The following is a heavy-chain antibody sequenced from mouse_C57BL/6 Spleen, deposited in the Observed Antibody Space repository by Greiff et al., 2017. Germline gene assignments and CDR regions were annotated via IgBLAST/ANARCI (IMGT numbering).Heavy chain of an antibody. D-gene: IGHD2-5*01. V-gene: IGHV3-6*01. CDR3: ARDPYSNYEFAC. J-gene: IGHJ3*01. CDR1: GYSITSGYY. Sequence: EVKLVESGPGLVKPSQSLSLTCSVTGYSITSGYYWNWIRQFPGNKLEWMGYISYDGSNNYNPSLKNRISITRDTSKNQFFLKLNSVTTEDTATYYCARDPYSNYEFACWGQGTLVTVSA. CDR2: ISYDGSN.